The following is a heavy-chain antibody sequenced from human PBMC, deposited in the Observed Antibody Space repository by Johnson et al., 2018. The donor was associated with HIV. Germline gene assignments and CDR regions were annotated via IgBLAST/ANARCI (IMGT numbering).Heavy chain of an antibody. CDR3: AIPLGVPTDDDAFDI. Sequence: QVQLVESGGGVVQPGRSLRLSCAASGFTFSSYAMHWVRQAPGTGLEWVAVISYDGSNNYYTDSVKGRFTISRDNSKNTLYLQMNSLRAEDTAVYYCAIPLGVPTDDDAFDIWGQGTMVTVSS. CDR1: GFTFSSYA. CDR2: ISYDGSNN. D-gene: IGHD2-2*01. V-gene: IGHV3-30-3*01. J-gene: IGHJ3*02.